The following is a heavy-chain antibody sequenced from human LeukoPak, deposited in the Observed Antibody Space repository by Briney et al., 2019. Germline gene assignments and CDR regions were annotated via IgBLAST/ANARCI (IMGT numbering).Heavy chain of an antibody. V-gene: IGHV4-39*01. CDR3: ARGNIAAAAYDY. J-gene: IGHJ4*02. Sequence: SETLSLTCTVSGGSISSSSYYWGWIRQPPGKGLEWIGSIYYSGSTYYNPSLKSRVTISVDTSKNQFSLKLGSVTAADTAVYYCARGNIAAAAYDYWGQGTLVTVSS. D-gene: IGHD6-13*01. CDR2: IYYSGST. CDR1: GGSISSSSYY.